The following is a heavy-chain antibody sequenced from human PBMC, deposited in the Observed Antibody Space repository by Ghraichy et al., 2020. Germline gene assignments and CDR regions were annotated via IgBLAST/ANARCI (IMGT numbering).Heavy chain of an antibody. D-gene: IGHD3-10*01. CDR3: ASGAGNDY. V-gene: IGHV3-21*01. CDR1: GFIFSTYS. CDR2: ISSSSTYI. Sequence: GESLNISCAASGFIFSTYSMNWVRQAPGKGLEWVSSISSSSTYISYADSVEGRFTISRDNAKNSLYLQMNSLRAEDSAVYYCASGAGNDYWGQGALVTVSS. J-gene: IGHJ4*02.